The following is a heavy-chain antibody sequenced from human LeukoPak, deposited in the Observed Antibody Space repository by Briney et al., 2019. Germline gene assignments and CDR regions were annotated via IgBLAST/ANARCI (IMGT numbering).Heavy chain of an antibody. D-gene: IGHD6-6*01. V-gene: IGHV4-61*09. Sequence: SETLSLTCTVSGGSISSGSDYWSWIRQPAGKGLEWIGHIYTSGSTDYNPSLKSRVTISVDTSKNQFSLRLSSVTAADTAVYYCATYSSSFGFDYWGQGTLVTVSS. J-gene: IGHJ4*02. CDR2: IYTSGST. CDR1: GGSISSGSDY. CDR3: ATYSSSFGFDY.